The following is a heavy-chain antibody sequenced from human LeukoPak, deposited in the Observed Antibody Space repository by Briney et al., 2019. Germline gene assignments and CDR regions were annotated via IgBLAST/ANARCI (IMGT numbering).Heavy chain of an antibody. CDR3: ARVTGYRIEDYFDY. J-gene: IGHJ4*02. D-gene: IGHD6-13*01. CDR2: IYYSGST. Sequence: PSETLSLTCTVSGGSISSYYWSWLRQPPGKGLEWIGYIYYSGSTNYNPSLKSRVTISVDTSKNQFSLKLSSVTAADTAVYYCARVTGYRIEDYFDYWGQGTLVTVSS. CDR1: GGSISSYY. V-gene: IGHV4-59*01.